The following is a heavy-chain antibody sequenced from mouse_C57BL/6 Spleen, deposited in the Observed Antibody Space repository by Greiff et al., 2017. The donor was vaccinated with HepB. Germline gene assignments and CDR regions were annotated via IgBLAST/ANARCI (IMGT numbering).Heavy chain of an antibody. CDR3: TRGNYGDWYFDV. D-gene: IGHD2-1*01. Sequence: EVKLMESGAELVRPGASVKLSCTASGFNIKDDYMHWVKQRPEQGLEWIGWIDPENGDTEYASKFQGKATITANTSSNTAYLQLSILTSEDTAVYYCTRGNYGDWYFDVWGTGTTVTVSS. J-gene: IGHJ1*03. CDR2: IDPENGDT. V-gene: IGHV14-4*01. CDR1: GFNIKDDY.